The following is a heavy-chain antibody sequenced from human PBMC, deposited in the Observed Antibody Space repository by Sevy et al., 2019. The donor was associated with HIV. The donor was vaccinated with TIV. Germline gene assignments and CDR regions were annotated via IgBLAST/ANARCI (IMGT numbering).Heavy chain of an antibody. D-gene: IGHD3-22*01. CDR3: ARDGGYDSRGYDLSNY. CDR1: GFTFNTYA. V-gene: IGHV3-30-3*01. CDR2: ISYDGSNT. J-gene: IGHJ4*02. Sequence: GGSLRLSCAASGFTFNTYAMHWVRQAPGKGLEWVAVISYDGSNTYYADSVKGRFTISVDSSNNTLSLQMNCLRAEDTAVYFCARDGGYDSRGYDLSNYWGQGTLVTVSS.